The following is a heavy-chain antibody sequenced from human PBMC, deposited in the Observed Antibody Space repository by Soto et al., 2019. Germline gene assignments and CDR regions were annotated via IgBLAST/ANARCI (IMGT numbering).Heavy chain of an antibody. D-gene: IGHD3-3*01. V-gene: IGHV3-15*07. CDR2: IKSKTDGGTT. CDR1: GFTFSNAW. Sequence: GGSLRLSCAASGFTFSNAWMNWVRQAPGKGLEWVGRIKSKTDGGTTDYAAPVKGRFTISRDDSKNTLYLQMNSLKTEDTAVYYCTTTQRFWYYGMDVWGQGTTVTVSS. J-gene: IGHJ6*02. CDR3: TTTQRFWYYGMDV.